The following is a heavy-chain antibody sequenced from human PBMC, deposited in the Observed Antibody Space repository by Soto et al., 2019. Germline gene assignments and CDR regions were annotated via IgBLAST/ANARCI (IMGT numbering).Heavy chain of an antibody. D-gene: IGHD3-10*01. CDR3: ARAPTGGTWPVYFDW. Sequence: VQLVESGGGLVQPGRSLRLSCTASAFTFGDFAMHWVRQVPGKGLEWDSGINWNGNYIGYADSVKGRFTVSRYNAKNSLYLQMNSLRPEDTALYFCARAPTGGTWPVYFDWWGRGTLVTVSS. CDR2: INWNGNYI. CDR1: AFTFGDFA. J-gene: IGHJ4*02. V-gene: IGHV3-9*01.